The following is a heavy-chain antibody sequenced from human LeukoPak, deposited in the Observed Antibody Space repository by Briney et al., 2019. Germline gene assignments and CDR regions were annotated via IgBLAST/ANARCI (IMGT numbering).Heavy chain of an antibody. D-gene: IGHD3-10*01. CDR1: GFTFSSYS. CDR3: TNIGNHMVRGGT. V-gene: IGHV3-73*01. J-gene: IGHJ4*02. Sequence: GGSLRLSCAASGFTFSSYSMNWVRQASGKGLEWVGRIRSKANSYATAYAASVKGRFTISRDDSKNTAYLQMNSLKTEDTAVYYCTNIGNHMVRGGTWGQGTLVTVSS. CDR2: IRSKANSYAT.